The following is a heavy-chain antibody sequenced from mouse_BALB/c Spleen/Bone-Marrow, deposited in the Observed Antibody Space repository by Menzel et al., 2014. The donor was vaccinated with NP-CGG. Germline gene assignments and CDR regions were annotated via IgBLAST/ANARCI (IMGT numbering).Heavy chain of an antibody. Sequence: EVKLVESGGGLVQPGGSMKLSCVASGFTFSNYWMNWVRQSPEKGLEWVAEIRLKSNNFATHYAESVKGRFTISRDDSKSSVYLEMNNLRAEDTGIYYCTSLYYYGSRYFYHWGQGTTLTVSS. CDR3: TSLYYYGSRYFYH. CDR2: IRLKSNNFAT. CDR1: GFTFSNYW. D-gene: IGHD1-1*01. V-gene: IGHV6-6*02. J-gene: IGHJ2*01.